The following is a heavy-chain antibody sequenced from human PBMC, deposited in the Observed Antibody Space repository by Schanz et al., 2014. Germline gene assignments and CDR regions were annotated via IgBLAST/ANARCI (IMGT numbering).Heavy chain of an antibody. Sequence: EVQLVESGGGLVQPGGSLRLSCAASGFIFSNSWMSWVRQAPGKGLEWVANIKQDGSEKYYVDSVKGRFTISRDNAKNSLYLQMNSLKTEDTAVYYCTTQQLGSHYLYGMDVWGQGTTVTVSS. D-gene: IGHD6-13*01. V-gene: IGHV3-7*03. CDR3: TTQQLGSHYLYGMDV. J-gene: IGHJ6*02. CDR2: IKQDGSEK. CDR1: GFIFSNSW.